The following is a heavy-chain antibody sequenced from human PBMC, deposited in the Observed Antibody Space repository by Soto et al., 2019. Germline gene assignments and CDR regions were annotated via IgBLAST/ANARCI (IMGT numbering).Heavy chain of an antibody. V-gene: IGHV1-69*02. J-gene: IGHJ5*02. CDR3: ARDDILTGYQEYNWFDP. CDR2: IIPILGIA. CDR1: GGTFSSYT. D-gene: IGHD3-9*01. Sequence: GASVKVSCKASGGTFSSYTISWVRQAPGQGLEWMGRIIPILGIANYAQKFQGRVTITADKSTSTAYMELSSLRSEDTAVYYCARDDILTGYQEYNWFDPRGQRTLVTVSS.